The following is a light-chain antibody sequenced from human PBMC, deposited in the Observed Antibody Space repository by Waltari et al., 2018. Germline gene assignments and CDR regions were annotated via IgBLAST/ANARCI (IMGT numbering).Light chain of an antibody. J-gene: IGLJ1*01. CDR2: KDE. Sequence: SYELTQSPPKSMSPGKTATITCVRDAVPTTNVYWYQQKPGQAPVLIIYKDEERPPGIPERFSGSSSGTTATLTISGVQAEDEADYYCQSADSSGTYYVFAAGTKVTVL. V-gene: IGLV3-25*03. CDR3: QSADSSGTYYV. CDR1: AVPTTN.